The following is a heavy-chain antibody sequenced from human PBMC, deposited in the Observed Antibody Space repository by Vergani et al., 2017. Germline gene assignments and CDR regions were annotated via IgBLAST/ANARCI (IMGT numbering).Heavy chain of an antibody. D-gene: IGHD2-8*01. J-gene: IGHJ4*02. CDR1: GYTFTSYA. V-gene: IGHV1-3*02. CDR2: SNAGNGNT. Sequence: QVQLVQSGAEVKKPGASVKVSCKASGYTFTSYAMHWVRQAPGQRLEWMGWSNAGNGNTKYSQEFQGRVTITRDTSASTAYMELSSLRSEDMAVYYCARARRTCTYDHCPRYYYDLWGQGTLVTVSS. CDR3: ARARRTCTYDHCPRYYYDL.